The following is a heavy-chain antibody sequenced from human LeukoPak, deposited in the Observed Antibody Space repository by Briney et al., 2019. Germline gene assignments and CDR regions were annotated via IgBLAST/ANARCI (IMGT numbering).Heavy chain of an antibody. V-gene: IGHV3-48*03. Sequence: GGSLRLSCAASGFTFSSYEMNWVRQAPGKGLEWVSYISSSGSTIYYPDSVKGRFTISRDNAKNSLYLQMNSLRAEDTAVYYCARDFGDIVVVPAAPNYYYYGMDVWGQGTTVTVSS. J-gene: IGHJ6*02. D-gene: IGHD2-2*01. CDR2: ISSSGSTI. CDR1: GFTFSSYE. CDR3: ARDFGDIVVVPAAPNYYYYGMDV.